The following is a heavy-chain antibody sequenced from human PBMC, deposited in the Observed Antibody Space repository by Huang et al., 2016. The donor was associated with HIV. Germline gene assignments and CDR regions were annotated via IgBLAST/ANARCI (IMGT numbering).Heavy chain of an antibody. J-gene: IGHJ4*02. D-gene: IGHD2-15*01. V-gene: IGHV3-74*01. Sequence: EVQLVESGGGLVQPGGSLRISCAAPGFPFSSHLMPWVRQGPGTGPVWVSRSNNDGSTTTYADSVKGRFTISRDNAKNTLHLQMNSLRVEDTAVYYCARGVGGNSDYWGQGTLVTVSS. CDR3: ARGVGGNSDY. CDR1: GFPFSSHL. CDR2: SNNDGSTT.